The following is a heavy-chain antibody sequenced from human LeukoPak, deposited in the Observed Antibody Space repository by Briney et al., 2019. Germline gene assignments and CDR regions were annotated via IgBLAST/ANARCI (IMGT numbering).Heavy chain of an antibody. D-gene: IGHD5-18*01. Sequence: GGSLRLSCAASGFTVSSNYMSWVRQAPGKGLEWVSVIYSGGSTYYADSVKGRFTISRDNSKNTLYLQMNSLRAEDTAVYYCASGSAVDTAMVTIAFDIWGQGTMVTVSS. CDR2: IYSGGST. CDR3: ASGSAVDTAMVTIAFDI. J-gene: IGHJ3*02. CDR1: GFTVSSNY. V-gene: IGHV3-53*01.